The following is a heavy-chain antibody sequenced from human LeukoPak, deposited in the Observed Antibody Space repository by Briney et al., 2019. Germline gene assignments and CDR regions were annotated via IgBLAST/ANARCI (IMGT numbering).Heavy chain of an antibody. CDR3: ARDTTPFGYSYDS. J-gene: IGHJ4*02. CDR2: VTHDGSST. CDR1: GFTFSYNW. V-gene: IGHV3-74*01. D-gene: IGHD5-18*01. Sequence: GGSLRLSCAASGFTFSYNWMHWVRQAPGKGLVWVSRVTHDGSSTSYADSVKGRFTISRDNAKNTVYLEMNSLRAEDTAVYFCARDTTPFGYSYDSWGQGTLVIVSS.